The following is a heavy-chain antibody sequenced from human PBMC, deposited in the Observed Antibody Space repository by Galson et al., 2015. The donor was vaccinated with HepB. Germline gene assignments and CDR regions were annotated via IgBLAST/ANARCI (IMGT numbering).Heavy chain of an antibody. CDR1: GFTFSNYG. J-gene: IGHJ1*01. V-gene: IGHV3-23*01. Sequence: SLRLSCAASGFTFSNYGMSWVRQAPGKGLECVAAISSAGDTSDYAESVKGRFTVSRDSSKSTMYLQMNGLRAEDTARYYCVRGTTAPGYWAQGTLVTVSS. D-gene: IGHD2/OR15-2a*01. CDR2: ISSAGDTS. CDR3: VRGTTAPGY.